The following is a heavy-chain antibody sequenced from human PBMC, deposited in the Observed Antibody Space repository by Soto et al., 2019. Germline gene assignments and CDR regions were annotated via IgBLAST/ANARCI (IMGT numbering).Heavy chain of an antibody. D-gene: IGHD5-18*01. J-gene: IGHJ6*02. CDR1: GYTFTSYG. V-gene: IGHV1-18*01. CDR3: ARTLQANRVDTAMAYYYYGMDV. CDR2: ISAYNGNT. Sequence: GASVKVSCKASGYTFTSYGISWARQAPGQGLEWMGWISAYNGNTNYAQKLQGRVTMTTGTSTSTAYMELRSLRSDDTAVYYCARTLQANRVDTAMAYYYYGMDVWGQGTTVTVSS.